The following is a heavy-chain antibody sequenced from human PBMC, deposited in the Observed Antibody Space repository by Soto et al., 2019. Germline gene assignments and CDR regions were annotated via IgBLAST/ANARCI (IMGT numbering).Heavy chain of an antibody. Sequence: SETLSLTCTVSGGSISSYYWSWIRQPPGKGLEWIGYIYYSGSTNYNPSLKSRVTISVDTSKNQFSLKLSSVTAADAAVYYCARDRGSGSYYIREFDYWGQGTLVTVSS. V-gene: IGHV4-59*01. CDR2: IYYSGST. CDR3: ARDRGSGSYYIREFDY. D-gene: IGHD3-10*01. CDR1: GGSISSYY. J-gene: IGHJ4*02.